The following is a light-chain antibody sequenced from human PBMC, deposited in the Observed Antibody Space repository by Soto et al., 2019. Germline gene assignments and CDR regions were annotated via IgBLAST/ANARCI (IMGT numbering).Light chain of an antibody. CDR2: GVT. CDR1: SSDIGAYNF. V-gene: IGLV2-14*01. Sequence: QSVLTQPASASGSPGQSIIISCSGTSSDIGAYNFVAWYQQHPGKAPKLIIYGVTNRPSGVSNRFSGSKSGNTASLTISGLQAEDEADYYCTSYTDATTYVFGTGTKVP. J-gene: IGLJ1*01. CDR3: TSYTDATTYV.